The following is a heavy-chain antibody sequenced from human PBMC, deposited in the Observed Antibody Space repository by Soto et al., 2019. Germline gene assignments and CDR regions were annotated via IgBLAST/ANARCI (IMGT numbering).Heavy chain of an antibody. V-gene: IGHV3-23*01. Sequence: EVQLLESGGGFVQPGGSLRLSCAASGFTFSNYVMSWVRQAPGKGLEWVSTISESGGGTYYADSVKGRFTISRDNSKNTLYLQMNSLRAEDTAVYYCTKPYGFWGQGTQVTVSS. J-gene: IGHJ4*02. CDR3: TKPYGF. CDR2: ISESGGGT. D-gene: IGHD3-10*01. CDR1: GFTFSNYV.